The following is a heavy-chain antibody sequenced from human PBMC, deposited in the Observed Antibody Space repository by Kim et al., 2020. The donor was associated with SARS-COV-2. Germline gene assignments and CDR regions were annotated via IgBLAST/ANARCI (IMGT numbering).Heavy chain of an antibody. Sequence: GGSLRLSCTTSGFTFTGYAMSWVRQAPGKGLEWVSSIDGSDGTTYYVDSVKGRFTISRDDSKSTLYLWMTSLRADDTAVYYCLKGGWGWIWDHWGQGAHVTAAS. V-gene: IGHV3-23*01. J-gene: IGHJ4*02. CDR2: IDGSDGTT. CDR3: LKGGWGWIWDH. D-gene: IGHD2-2*03. CDR1: GFTFTGYA.